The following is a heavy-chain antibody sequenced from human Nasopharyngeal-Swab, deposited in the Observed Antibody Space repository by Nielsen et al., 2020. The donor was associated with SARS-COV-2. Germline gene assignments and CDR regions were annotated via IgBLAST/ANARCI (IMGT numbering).Heavy chain of an antibody. V-gene: IGHV3-33*01. CDR1: GFTFSSYG. CDR2: IWYDGSNK. CDR3: ARDRHGWLRFWFDP. J-gene: IGHJ5*02. D-gene: IGHD5-12*01. Sequence: GESLKISCAASGFTFSSYGMHWVRQAPGKGLEWVAVIWYDGSNKYYADSVKGRFTISRDNSKNTLYLQMNSLRAEDTAVYYCARDRHGWLRFWFDPWGQGTLVTVPS.